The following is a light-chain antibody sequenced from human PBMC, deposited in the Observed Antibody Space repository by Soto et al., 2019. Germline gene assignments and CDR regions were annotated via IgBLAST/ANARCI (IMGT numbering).Light chain of an antibody. V-gene: IGKV1-27*01. Sequence: DIQITQSPSSLSTSVGDRVTITCRASQGISNYLAWYQQKPGKVHKLLIYAASTLKSGVSSRFSGSGSGTDVTLTISRLEPEDFGMFYCYQYGSTPPTFGQGTKV. CDR1: QGISNY. CDR3: YQYGSTPPT. J-gene: IGKJ1*01. CDR2: AAS.